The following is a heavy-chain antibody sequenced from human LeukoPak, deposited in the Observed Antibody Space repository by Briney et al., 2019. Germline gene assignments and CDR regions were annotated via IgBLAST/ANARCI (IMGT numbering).Heavy chain of an antibody. CDR2: INSDGSST. Sequence: SGGSLRLSCAASGFTFSSYWMHWARQAPGKGLVWVSRINSDGSSTSYADSVKGRFTISRDNAKNTLYLQMNSLRAEDTAVYYCARDLWPAVDEPSPAYWGQGTLVTVSS. CDR1: GFTFSSYW. V-gene: IGHV3-74*01. D-gene: IGHD2/OR15-2a*01. CDR3: ARDLWPAVDEPSPAY. J-gene: IGHJ4*02.